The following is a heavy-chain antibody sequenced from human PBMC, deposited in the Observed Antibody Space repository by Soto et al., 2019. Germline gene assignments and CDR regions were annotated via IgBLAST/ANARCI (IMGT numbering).Heavy chain of an antibody. Sequence: SETLSLTCAVYGGSFSGDFWSWIRQPPGKGLEWIGEINHSGSTNYNPSLKSRVTISVDTSKNQFSLKLSSVTAADTAVYYCARGRSPRVLLLWFGVTRFDYWGQGTLVTVSS. CDR3: ARGRSPRVLLLWFGVTRFDY. V-gene: IGHV4-34*01. CDR1: GGSFSGDF. J-gene: IGHJ4*02. CDR2: INHSGST. D-gene: IGHD3-10*01.